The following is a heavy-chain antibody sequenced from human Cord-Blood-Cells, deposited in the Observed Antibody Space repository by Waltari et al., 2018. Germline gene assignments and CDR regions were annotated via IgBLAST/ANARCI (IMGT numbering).Heavy chain of an antibody. CDR1: GGTLSSYA. D-gene: IGHD7-27*01. CDR2: ISPIFGTA. V-gene: IGHV1-69*06. Sequence: QVQLVQSGAEVTKPGSSAKVSCKASGGTLSSYAISWVRQAPGQGREWMGGISPIFGTANYARKFQGRVTITAEKSTSTAHMELSRLRSEDTAVYYCARGVSGEGFDYWGQGTLVTVSS. CDR3: ARGVSGEGFDY. J-gene: IGHJ4*02.